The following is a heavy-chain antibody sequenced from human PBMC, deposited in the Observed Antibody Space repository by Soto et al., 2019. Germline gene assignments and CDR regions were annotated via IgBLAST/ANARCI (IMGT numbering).Heavy chain of an antibody. J-gene: IGHJ2*01. CDR1: GDSISSTNFY. D-gene: IGHD4-4*01. Sequence: QLQLLESGPGLMKPSETLSLTRTVSGDSISSTNFYWGWIRQPPGKGLEWIGSIYYRGTTAYNPSLESRASISVDTSDNHFSLRLSSVTAADTAMYYCARHNRNFHHWYFDVWGRGTMVTVSS. CDR2: IYYRGTT. V-gene: IGHV4-39*01. CDR3: ARHNRNFHHWYFDV.